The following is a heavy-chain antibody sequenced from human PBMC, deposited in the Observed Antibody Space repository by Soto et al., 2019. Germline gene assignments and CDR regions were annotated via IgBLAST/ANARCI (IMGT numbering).Heavy chain of an antibody. CDR2: INAGNGNT. CDR3: ARSGSYSNWFDP. Sequence: GASVKVSCKASGYTFTSYAIHWVRQAPGQRLEWMGWINAGNGNTKYSQKFQGRVTITRDTSASTAYMELSSLRSEDTAVYYCARSGSYSNWFDPWGQGTLVTVSS. J-gene: IGHJ5*02. CDR1: GYTFTSYA. D-gene: IGHD1-26*01. V-gene: IGHV1-3*01.